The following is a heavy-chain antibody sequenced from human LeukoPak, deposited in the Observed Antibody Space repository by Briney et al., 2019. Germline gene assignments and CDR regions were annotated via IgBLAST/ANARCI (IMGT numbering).Heavy chain of an antibody. J-gene: IGHJ4*02. D-gene: IGHD3-3*01. Sequence: SETLSLTCAVSGSSISSDYYRGWIRQPPGKGLEWIGSISHGGSTYYSPSLKSRLTISVDTSKNQFSLNLSSVTAADTAVYYCAGAPYNFWSTYLDYWGQGTLVTVSS. CDR1: GSSISSDYY. CDR3: AGAPYNFWSTYLDY. CDR2: ISHGGST. V-gene: IGHV4-38-2*01.